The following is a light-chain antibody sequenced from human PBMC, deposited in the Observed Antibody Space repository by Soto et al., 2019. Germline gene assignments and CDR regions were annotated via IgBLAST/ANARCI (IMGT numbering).Light chain of an antibody. Sequence: EIVMTQSPATLSVSPGETATLSCRASQSVSSNLAWYQQKPGQAPRLLIYGTSTRATDIPARFSGSGSGTEFTLTISSLQSEDFAVYYCQQYNVWPLTFGGGTKVEFK. CDR2: GTS. J-gene: IGKJ4*01. V-gene: IGKV3-15*01. CDR3: QQYNVWPLT. CDR1: QSVSSN.